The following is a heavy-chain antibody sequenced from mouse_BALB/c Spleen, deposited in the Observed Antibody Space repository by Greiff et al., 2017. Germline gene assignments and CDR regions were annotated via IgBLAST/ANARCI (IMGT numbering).Heavy chain of an antibody. Sequence: QVQLQQSGAELVRPGTSVKVSCTASGYAFTNYLIEWVKQRPGQGLEWIGEINPGSGGTNYNQKFKGKATLTADKSSSTAYMQLSSLTSDDSAVYFWARGSSGLYAMVYWGQGTSVTVSS. D-gene: IGHD3-1*01. CDR1: GYAFTNYL. V-gene: IGHV1-54*01. J-gene: IGHJ4*01. CDR3: ARGSSGLYAMVY. CDR2: INPGSGGT.